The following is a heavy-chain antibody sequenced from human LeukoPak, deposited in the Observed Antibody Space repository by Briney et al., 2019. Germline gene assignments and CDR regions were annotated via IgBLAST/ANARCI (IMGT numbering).Heavy chain of an antibody. J-gene: IGHJ4*02. V-gene: IGHV4-34*01. CDR3: ARRNGQDIVATFRRRYYFDY. CDR1: GGSFSDYD. Sequence: KPSETLSLTCSVYGGSFSDYDWSWVRQAPGRGLQWIGEINQSGATNCDPSLKSRVTISVDTSKNQFSLKLSSVTAADTAVYYCARRNGQDIVATFRRRYYFDYWGQGTLVTVSS. CDR2: INQSGAT. D-gene: IGHD5-12*01.